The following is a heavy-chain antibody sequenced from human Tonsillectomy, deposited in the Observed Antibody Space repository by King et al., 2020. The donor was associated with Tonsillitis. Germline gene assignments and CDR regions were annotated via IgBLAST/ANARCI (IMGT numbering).Heavy chain of an antibody. V-gene: IGHV3-11*01. CDR1: GFTFSDYY. D-gene: IGHD3-22*01. J-gene: IGHJ4*02. Sequence: VQLVESGGGLVKPGGSLRLSCAASGFTFSDYYMSWIRQAPGKGLEWASYISSSGSNIYYVDSVKGRFTISRDNAKNSLYLQMNSLRADDTAVYYCARVRYYDSSGYLGYWGQGTLVTVSS. CDR2: ISSSGSNI. CDR3: ARVRYYDSSGYLGY.